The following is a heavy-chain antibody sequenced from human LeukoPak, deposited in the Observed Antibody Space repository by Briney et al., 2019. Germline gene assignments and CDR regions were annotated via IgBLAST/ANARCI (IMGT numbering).Heavy chain of an antibody. Sequence: PSQTLSLTCTVSGGSISSGSYYWSWIRQPAGKGLEWIGRIYTSGSTNYNPSLKSRVTISVDTSKNQFSLKLSSVTAADTAVYYCARETLDDYYWGQGTLVTVSS. CDR1: GGSISSGSYY. CDR2: IYTSGST. V-gene: IGHV4-61*02. J-gene: IGHJ4*02. D-gene: IGHD1-1*01. CDR3: ARETLDDYY.